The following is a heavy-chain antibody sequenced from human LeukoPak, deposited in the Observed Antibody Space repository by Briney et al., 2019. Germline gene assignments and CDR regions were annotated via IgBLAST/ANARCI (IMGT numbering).Heavy chain of an antibody. CDR1: GLTVSSY. D-gene: IGHD4-23*01. CDR3: ARPPYGGVDY. Sequence: PGRSLRLSCAASGLTVSSYMSWVRQAPGKRLEWVSVIYSGGSIYYADSVKGRFTISRDKSKNTLYLQMNSLRAEDTAVYYCARPPYGGVDYWGQGTLVTVSS. J-gene: IGHJ4*02. V-gene: IGHV3-66*04. CDR2: IYSGGSI.